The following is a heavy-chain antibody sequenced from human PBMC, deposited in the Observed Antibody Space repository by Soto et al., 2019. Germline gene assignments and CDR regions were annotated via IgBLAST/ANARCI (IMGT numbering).Heavy chain of an antibody. D-gene: IGHD4-17*01. Sequence: PSETLSLTCAVSGGSISSGGYSWSWIRQPPGKGLEWIGYIYHSGSTYYNPSLKSRVTISVDTSKNQFSLKLSSVTAADTAVYYCARHEIYFNTYGDYAGGGYYFDYWGQGTLVTVSS. V-gene: IGHV4-30-2*03. CDR1: GGSISSGGYS. CDR3: ARHEIYFNTYGDYAGGGYYFDY. J-gene: IGHJ4*02. CDR2: IYHSGST.